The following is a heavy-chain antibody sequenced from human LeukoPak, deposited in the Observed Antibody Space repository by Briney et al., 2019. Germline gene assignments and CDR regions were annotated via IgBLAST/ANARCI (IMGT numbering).Heavy chain of an antibody. V-gene: IGHV5-51*01. D-gene: IGHD6-19*01. CDR1: GYSFTIYW. CDR2: IYPGDSGT. CDR3: ARRLKNSNGWTFDY. J-gene: IGHJ4*02. Sequence: GESLKISCKGSGYSFTIYWIGWVRQMPGKGLEWMGIIYPGDSGTRYSPSFQGQVSISADRSINTAYLQWSSLKASDTAIYYCARRLKNSNGWTFDYWGQGTLVTVSS.